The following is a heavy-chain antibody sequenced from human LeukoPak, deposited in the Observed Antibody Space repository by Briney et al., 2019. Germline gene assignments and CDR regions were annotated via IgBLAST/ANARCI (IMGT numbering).Heavy chain of an antibody. CDR1: GGSMSSYY. J-gene: IGHJ4*02. D-gene: IGHD4-11*01. CDR3: ARDFLLQSEGLFDY. V-gene: IGHV4-4*07. CDR2: IHTSGST. Sequence: SETLSLTCTVSGGSMSSYYWSWIRQPAGKELEWIGRIHTSGSTKYNPSLKSRVTMSVDTSKNQFSLRLNSVTAADTAVYYCARDFLLQSEGLFDYWGQGTLVTVSS.